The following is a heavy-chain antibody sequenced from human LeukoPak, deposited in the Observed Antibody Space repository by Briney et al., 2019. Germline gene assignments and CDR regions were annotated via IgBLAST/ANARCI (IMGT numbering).Heavy chain of an antibody. V-gene: IGHV1-2*06. D-gene: IGHD2-2*01. CDR3: ARDRRGCSSTSCYQYNWFDP. J-gene: IGHJ5*02. CDR2: INPNSGGT. CDR1: GGTFSSYA. Sequence: GASVKVSCKASGGTFSSYAISWVRQAPGQGLEWMGRINPNSGGTNYAQKFQGRVTMTRDTSISTAYMELSRLRSDDTAVYYCARDRRGCSSTSCYQYNWFDPWGQGTLVTVSS.